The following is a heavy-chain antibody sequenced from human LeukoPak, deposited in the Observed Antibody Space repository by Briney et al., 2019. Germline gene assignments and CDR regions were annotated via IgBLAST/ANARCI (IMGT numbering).Heavy chain of an antibody. J-gene: IGHJ4*02. D-gene: IGHD3-10*01. Sequence: PGGSLRLSCAASGFTFSSYWMSWVRQAPGKGLEWVANIKQDGSEKCYVDSVKGRFTISRDNAKNSLYLQMNSLRAEDTAVYYCAREGAQLWLSYFDYWGQGTLVTVSS. CDR2: IKQDGSEK. CDR3: AREGAQLWLSYFDY. V-gene: IGHV3-7*03. CDR1: GFTFSSYW.